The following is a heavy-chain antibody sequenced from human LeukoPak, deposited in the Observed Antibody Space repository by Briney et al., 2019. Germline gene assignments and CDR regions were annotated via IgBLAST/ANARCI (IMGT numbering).Heavy chain of an antibody. D-gene: IGHD5-12*01. Sequence: ASVKVSCKASGYTFTSYGISWVRQAPGQGLEWMGWISAYNGNTNYAQKLQGRVTMTTDTSTSTAYMELRSLRSDDTAVYYYARESYYSGYEHVDYWGQGTLVTVSS. CDR1: GYTFTSYG. CDR3: ARESYYSGYEHVDY. V-gene: IGHV1-18*01. J-gene: IGHJ4*02. CDR2: ISAYNGNT.